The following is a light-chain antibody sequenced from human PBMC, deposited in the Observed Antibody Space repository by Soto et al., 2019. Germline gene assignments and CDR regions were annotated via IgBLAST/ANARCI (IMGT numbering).Light chain of an antibody. CDR1: QSGYDSY. J-gene: IGKJ4*01. Sequence: EIVLTQSPGTLSLSPGERATLSCRASQSGYDSYLAWYQQKPGQAPRLLIYDASYRVTGLPARFSGSGSGTDFTLTISSLEPEDFAVYYCQQRSDWPLTFGGGTKVDIK. V-gene: IGKV3-11*01. CDR3: QQRSDWPLT. CDR2: DAS.